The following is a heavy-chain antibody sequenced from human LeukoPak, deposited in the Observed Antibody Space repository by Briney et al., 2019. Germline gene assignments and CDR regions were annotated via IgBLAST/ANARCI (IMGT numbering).Heavy chain of an antibody. V-gene: IGHV1-2*02. D-gene: IGHD3-10*01. CDR3: ARELGDYGSGSYYMDV. Sequence: AASKKSCKNAADNITSSYMHGVLHALAQRLEWSVWINPNGGGINYAQKFQGRVTMTRDTSLSTAYMELSRLRSDETAVYYCARELGDYGSGSYYMDVWGKGTTVTVSS. J-gene: IGHJ6*03. CDR1: ADNITSSY. CDR2: INPNGGGI.